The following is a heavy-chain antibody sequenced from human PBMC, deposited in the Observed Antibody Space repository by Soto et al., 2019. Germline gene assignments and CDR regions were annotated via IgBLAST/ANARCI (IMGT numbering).Heavy chain of an antibody. Sequence: SETLSLTCAVYGGSISSGGYSWSWIRQPPGKGLEWIGYIYHSGSTYYNPSLKSRVTISVDRSKNQFSLKLSSVTAADTAVYYCVRVPGPWGQGTLVTVSS. CDR3: VRVPGP. CDR1: GGSISSGGYS. V-gene: IGHV4-30-2*01. J-gene: IGHJ5*02. CDR2: IYHSGST.